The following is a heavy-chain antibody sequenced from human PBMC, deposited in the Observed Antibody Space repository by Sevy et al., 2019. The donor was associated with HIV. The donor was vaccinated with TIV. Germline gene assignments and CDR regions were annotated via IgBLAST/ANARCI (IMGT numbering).Heavy chain of an antibody. J-gene: IGHJ4*02. CDR2: ISSSSSYI. CDR3: AAMGTVVTPDY. D-gene: IGHD2-21*02. Sequence: GGSLRLSCVASGFTFNSYDMNWVRQAPGKGLEWVSSISSSSSYIYYADSVKGRFTISRDNAKNSLYLQMNSLRAEDTAVYYCAAMGTVVTPDYWGQGTLVTVSS. V-gene: IGHV3-21*01. CDR1: GFTFNSYD.